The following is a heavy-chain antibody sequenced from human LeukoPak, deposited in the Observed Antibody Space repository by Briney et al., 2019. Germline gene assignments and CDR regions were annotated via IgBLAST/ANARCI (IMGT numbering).Heavy chain of an antibody. J-gene: IGHJ4*02. D-gene: IGHD6-13*01. V-gene: IGHV4-34*01. CDR1: GGSFSGYY. CDR2: INHSGST. CDR3: ARVRPTGIAAAGLDY. Sequence: PSETLSLTCAVYGGSFSGYYWSWIRQPPGKGLEWIGEINHSGSTNYNPPLKSRVTISVDTSKNQFSLKLSSVTAADTAVYYCARVRPTGIAAAGLDYWGQGTLVTVSS.